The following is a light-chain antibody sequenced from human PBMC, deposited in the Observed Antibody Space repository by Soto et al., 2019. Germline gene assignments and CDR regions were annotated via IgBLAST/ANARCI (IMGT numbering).Light chain of an antibody. V-gene: IGLV2-14*01. Sequence: QSALTQPASVSGSPGQSITISCTGTSSDVGGYNYVSWYQQHPGKAPKLMIYEVSNRPSGVSNRVSGSKSGNTASLTISGLHAEYEADYYCSSYTTSSTLVFGGGTKLTVL. CDR2: EVS. CDR1: SSDVGGYNY. J-gene: IGLJ2*01. CDR3: SSYTTSSTLV.